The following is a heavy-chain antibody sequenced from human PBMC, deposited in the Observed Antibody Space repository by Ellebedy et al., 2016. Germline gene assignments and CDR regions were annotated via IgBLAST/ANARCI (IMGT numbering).Heavy chain of an antibody. J-gene: IGHJ4*02. CDR2: IWYDGSNK. CDR1: GFTFSSYG. Sequence: GGSLRLXXAASGFTFSSYGMHWVRQAPGKGLEWVAVIWYDGSNKYYADSVKGRFTISRDNSKNTLYLQMNSLRAEDTAVYYCARPLWFGELFDYWGQGTLVTGSS. CDR3: ARPLWFGELFDY. V-gene: IGHV3-33*01. D-gene: IGHD3-10*01.